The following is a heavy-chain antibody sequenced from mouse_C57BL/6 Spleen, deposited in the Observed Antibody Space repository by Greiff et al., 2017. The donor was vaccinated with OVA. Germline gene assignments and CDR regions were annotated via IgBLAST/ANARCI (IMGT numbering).Heavy chain of an antibody. Sequence: EVQLQQSGPELVKPGASVKISCKASGYTFTDYYMNWVKQSHGKSLEWIGDINPNNGGTSYNQKFKGKATLTVDKSSSTAYMELRSLTSEDSAVYYCARRGWDEGFAYWVQGTLVTVSA. CDR3: ARRGWDEGFAY. J-gene: IGHJ3*01. V-gene: IGHV1-26*01. CDR1: GYTFTDYY. CDR2: INPNNGGT. D-gene: IGHD4-1*01.